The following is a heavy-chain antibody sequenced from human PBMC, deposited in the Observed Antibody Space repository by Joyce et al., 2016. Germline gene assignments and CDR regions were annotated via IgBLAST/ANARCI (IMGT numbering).Heavy chain of an antibody. CDR2: MKDDGIST. CDR3: AGVFDY. J-gene: IGHJ4*02. Sequence: EVQLVESGGGLVQPGGSLRLSCVVSGSTFNNLWIHWVRQAPGKGRVGVSGMKDDGISTFYADSVKGRFTISRDDAKNTVYLQMNSLRAEDTALYYCAGVFDYWGQGTLVTVSS. CDR1: GSTFNNLW. V-gene: IGHV3-74*01.